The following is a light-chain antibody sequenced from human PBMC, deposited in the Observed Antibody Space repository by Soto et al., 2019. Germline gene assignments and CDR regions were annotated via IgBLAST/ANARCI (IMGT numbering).Light chain of an antibody. J-gene: IGLJ2*01. CDR2: DVS. V-gene: IGLV2-11*01. Sequence: QSVLTQPRSVSGSPGQSVTISCTGTGSDVGGYDFVSWYRQHPGKAPELMIYDVSKRPSGVPDRFSGSKSGNTASLTISGLQADDEADYYCCSYAGTYTVVFGGGTKLTVL. CDR1: GSDVGGYDF. CDR3: CSYAGTYTVV.